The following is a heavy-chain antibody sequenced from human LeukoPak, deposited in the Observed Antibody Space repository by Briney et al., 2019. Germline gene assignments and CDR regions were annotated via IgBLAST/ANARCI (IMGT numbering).Heavy chain of an antibody. J-gene: IGHJ4*02. D-gene: IGHD5-18*01. CDR2: INQDGSEK. CDR1: GFTFSGYW. Sequence: PGGSLRLSCAASGFTFSGYWMNWVRQPPGKGLEWVANINQDGSEKYYVDSVKGRFTISRGNARSSLYLQMNSLRAEDTGLYYCARDPSRRYTYGYGDSWGQGTLVTVSS. V-gene: IGHV3-7*01. CDR3: ARDPSRRYTYGYGDS.